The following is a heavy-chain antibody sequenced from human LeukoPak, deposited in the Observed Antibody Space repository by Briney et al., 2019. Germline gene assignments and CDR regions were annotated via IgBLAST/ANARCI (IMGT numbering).Heavy chain of an antibody. Sequence: GGSLRLSCAASGFTFSSYSMNWVRQAPGKGLEWVSSISSSYIYYADSVKGRFTISRDNAKNSLYLQMNSMRAEDTAVYYCARRTNDFDYWGQGTLVTVSS. CDR1: GFTFSSYS. J-gene: IGHJ4*02. CDR3: ARRTNDFDY. D-gene: IGHD2-8*01. V-gene: IGHV3-21*01. CDR2: ISSSYI.